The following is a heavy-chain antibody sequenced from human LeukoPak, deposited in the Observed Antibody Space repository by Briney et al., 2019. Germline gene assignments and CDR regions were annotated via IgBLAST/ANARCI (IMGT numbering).Heavy chain of an antibody. V-gene: IGHV3-23*01. CDR3: AKDAYGDYVGRRMGYWFDP. D-gene: IGHD4-17*01. Sequence: GGSLRLSCAASGFTFSAYAMSWVRQGPGKGLEWVSLISGSDVSTYYADSVKGRFAISRDNSKNTLYLQMNSLRAEDTAVYYCAKDAYGDYVGRRMGYWFDPWGQGTLVTVSS. CDR1: GFTFSAYA. CDR2: ISGSDVST. J-gene: IGHJ5*02.